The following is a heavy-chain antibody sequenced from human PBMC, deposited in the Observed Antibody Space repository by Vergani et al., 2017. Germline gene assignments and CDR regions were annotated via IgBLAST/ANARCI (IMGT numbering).Heavy chain of an antibody. CDR2: ISWNSGSI. CDR1: GFTFDDYA. D-gene: IGHD3-22*01. Sequence: EVQLVESGGGLVQPGRSLRLSCAASGFTFDDYAMPWVRQAPGKGLEWVSGISWNSGSIGYADSVKGRFTISRDNGKSSLYLQMNRLRAEDTALYYCAKDIRPYYDSSGYSVYWGQGTLVTVSS. V-gene: IGHV3-9*01. J-gene: IGHJ4*02. CDR3: AKDIRPYYDSSGYSVY.